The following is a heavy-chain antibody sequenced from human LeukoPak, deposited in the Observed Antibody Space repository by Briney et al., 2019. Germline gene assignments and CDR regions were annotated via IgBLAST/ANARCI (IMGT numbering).Heavy chain of an antibody. J-gene: IGHJ4*02. CDR1: GFTFSSYG. Sequence: GGSLRLSCAASGFTFSSYGMHWVRQAPGKGLEWVAFIRYDGSNKYYADSVKGRFTISRDNSKNTLYLQMNSLRTEDTAVHYCAKDPLDYDSSGYYWSDYWGQGTLVTVSS. D-gene: IGHD3-22*01. CDR2: IRYDGSNK. CDR3: AKDPLDYDSSGYYWSDY. V-gene: IGHV3-30*02.